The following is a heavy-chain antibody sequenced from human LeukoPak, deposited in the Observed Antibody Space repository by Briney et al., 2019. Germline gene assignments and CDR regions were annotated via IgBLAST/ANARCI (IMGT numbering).Heavy chain of an antibody. CDR3: ARVDRAYSDYDSWYFDL. D-gene: IGHD5-12*01. Sequence: GGSLRLSCAVSGFTVSDNYMSWVRQAPGKGLEWVSLIYSGDTTLYADSVKGRFTISRDISKNTLYLQMNSLRAEDTAVYYCARVDRAYSDYDSWYFDLWGRGTLVTVSS. CDR1: GFTVSDNY. J-gene: IGHJ2*01. V-gene: IGHV3-53*01. CDR2: IYSGDTT.